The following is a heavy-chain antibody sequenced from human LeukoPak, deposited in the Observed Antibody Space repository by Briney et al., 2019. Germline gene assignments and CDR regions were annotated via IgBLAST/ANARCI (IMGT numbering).Heavy chain of an antibody. J-gene: IGHJ4*02. V-gene: IGHV1-18*04. Sequence: ASVKVSCKASGYTFTSYYMHWVRQAPGQGLEWMGWISAYNGNTNYAQKLQGRVTMTTDTSTSTAYMELRSLRSDDTAVYYCARVGPLQDSSSSLWGQGTLVTVSS. D-gene: IGHD6-6*01. CDR2: ISAYNGNT. CDR3: ARVGPLQDSSSSL. CDR1: GYTFTSYY.